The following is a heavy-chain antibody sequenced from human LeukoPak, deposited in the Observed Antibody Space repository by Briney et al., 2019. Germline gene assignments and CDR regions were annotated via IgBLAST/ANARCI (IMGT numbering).Heavy chain of an antibody. CDR3: AKGVTHCGLYYYYMDV. J-gene: IGHJ6*03. D-gene: IGHD2-21*01. CDR2: ICGSGGST. CDR1: GFTFSSYA. V-gene: IGHV3-23*01. Sequence: PGGSLRLSCAASGFTFSSYAMSWVRQAPGKGLEWVSAICGSGGSTYYADSVKGRFTISRDNSKNTLYLQMNSLRAEDTAVYYCAKGVTHCGLYYYYMDVWGKGTTVTVSS.